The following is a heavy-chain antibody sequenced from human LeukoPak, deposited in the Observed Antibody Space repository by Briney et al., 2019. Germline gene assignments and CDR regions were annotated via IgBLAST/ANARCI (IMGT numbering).Heavy chain of an antibody. CDR1: GGTFSSYA. CDR2: IIPIFGTA. D-gene: IGHD2-15*01. Sequence: SMKVSCKASGGTFSSYAISWVRQAPGRGLEWMGGIIPIFGTANYAQKFQGRVTITADESTSTAYMELSSLRSEDAAVYYCARIAQDAFDIWGQGTMVTVSS. CDR3: ARIAQDAFDI. J-gene: IGHJ3*02. V-gene: IGHV1-69*13.